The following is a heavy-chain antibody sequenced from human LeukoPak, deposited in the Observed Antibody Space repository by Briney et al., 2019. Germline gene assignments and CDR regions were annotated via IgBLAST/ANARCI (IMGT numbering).Heavy chain of an antibody. CDR3: ASNTGTVFDY. V-gene: IGHV4-59*01. D-gene: IGHD7-27*01. CDR2: VYYSGST. J-gene: IGHJ4*02. CDR1: GDFITAYY. Sequence: PSETLSLTCTVSGDFITAYYWSWLPQPPGKGLEWIGYVYYSGSTEYNPSLRSRVTISLEMSKRQFSLNLTSVTAADTAVYYCASNTGTVFDYWGQGALVTVSS.